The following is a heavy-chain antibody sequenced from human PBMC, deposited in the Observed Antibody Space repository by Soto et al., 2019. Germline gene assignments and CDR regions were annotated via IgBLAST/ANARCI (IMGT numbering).Heavy chain of an antibody. V-gene: IGHV3-66*01. CDR2: IYSGGST. J-gene: IGHJ4*02. CDR3: ARDNYDSSGYYHRGFDY. D-gene: IGHD3-22*01. CDR1: GFTVSSNY. Sequence: EVQLVESGGGLVQPGGSLRLSCAASGFTVSSNYMSWVRQAPGKGLEWVSVIYSGGSTYYADSVKGRFTISRDNSKNTLYLQRNSLRAEDKAVYYCARDNYDSSGYYHRGFDYWGQGTLVTVSS.